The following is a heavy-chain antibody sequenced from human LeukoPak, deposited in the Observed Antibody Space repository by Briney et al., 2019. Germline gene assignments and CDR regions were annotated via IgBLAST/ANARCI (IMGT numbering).Heavy chain of an antibody. D-gene: IGHD4-17*01. CDR2: ISGSGGST. CDR1: GFTFSSYA. V-gene: IGHV3-23*01. J-gene: IGHJ3*02. Sequence: GGSLRLSYVVSGFTFSSYAMSWVRQAPGKGLEWVSGISGSGGSTYYADSVKGRFTISRDNAKNSLYLQMNSLRAEDTAVYYCVRDDYGDYYAFDIWGQGTMVTVSS. CDR3: VRDDYGDYYAFDI.